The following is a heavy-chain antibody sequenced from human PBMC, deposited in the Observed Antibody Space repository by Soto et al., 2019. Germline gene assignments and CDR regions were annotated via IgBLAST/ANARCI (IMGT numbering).Heavy chain of an antibody. CDR3: ARGRRCSGGSCYFDALDI. J-gene: IGHJ3*02. CDR1: GFTFSDHY. D-gene: IGHD2-15*01. CDR2: TRNKVNSYTT. Sequence: EVQLVESGGGLVQPGGSLRLSCAASGFTFSDHYMDWVRQAPGKGLEWVGRTRNKVNSYTTEYAASVKGRFTISREDSKNSLYLQMNSLKTEDTAVYYCARGRRCSGGSCYFDALDIWGQGTMVTVSS. V-gene: IGHV3-72*01.